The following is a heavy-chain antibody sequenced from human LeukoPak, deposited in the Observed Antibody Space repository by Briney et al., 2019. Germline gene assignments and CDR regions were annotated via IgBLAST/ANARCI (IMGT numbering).Heavy chain of an antibody. CDR1: GGSFSGYY. V-gene: IGHV4-34*01. Sequence: KPSETLSLTCAVYGGSFSGYYWSWIRQPPGKGLEWIGEINHSGSTNYNPSLKSRVTISVDTSKNQFSLKLSSVTPADTAVYYGASDTEADYYGSGSSFNPWGQGTLVTVSS. CDR3: ASDTEADYYGSGSSFNP. CDR2: INHSGST. D-gene: IGHD3-10*01. J-gene: IGHJ5*02.